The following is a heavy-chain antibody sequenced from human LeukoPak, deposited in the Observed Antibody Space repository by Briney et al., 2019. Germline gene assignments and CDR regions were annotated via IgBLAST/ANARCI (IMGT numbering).Heavy chain of an antibody. CDR1: GFTVSSNY. Sequence: PVGSLRLSCAASGFTVSSNYMSWVRQAPGKGLGWVSVIYSGGSTYYADSVKGRFTTSRDNSKNTLYLQMNSLRAEDTAVYYCARARLYVLLDYWGQGTLVTVSS. J-gene: IGHJ4*02. CDR3: ARARLYVLLDY. D-gene: IGHD3-10*01. V-gene: IGHV3-53*01. CDR2: IYSGGST.